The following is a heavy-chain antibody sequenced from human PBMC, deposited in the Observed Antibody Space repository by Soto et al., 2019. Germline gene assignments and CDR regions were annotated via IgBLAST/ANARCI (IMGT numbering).Heavy chain of an antibody. J-gene: IGHJ5*02. Sequence: KTXVSLRLSCAASGFTFSSYSMNWVRQAPGKGLEWVSSISSSSSYIYYADSVKGRFTISRDNAKNSLYLQMNSLRAEDTAVYYCARVRESSHSTNWFDPWGQGTLVTVSS. CDR2: ISSSSSYI. D-gene: IGHD6-13*01. CDR1: GFTFSSYS. CDR3: ARVRESSHSTNWFDP. V-gene: IGHV3-21*01.